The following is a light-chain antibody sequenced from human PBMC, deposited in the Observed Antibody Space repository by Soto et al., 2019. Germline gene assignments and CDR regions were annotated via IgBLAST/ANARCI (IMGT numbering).Light chain of an antibody. CDR2: ATS. Sequence: DFQMPQSLSSLSASVGDRVNITCRASQSITCYLNWYQQKPGKAPNLLIYATSNLQTGVPLRFSGSVFGTDFTLTINNLHPEDCAIFYCQQSYSVPRIFGGGTKVDI. J-gene: IGKJ4*01. CDR1: QSITCY. CDR3: QQSYSVPRI. V-gene: IGKV1-39*01.